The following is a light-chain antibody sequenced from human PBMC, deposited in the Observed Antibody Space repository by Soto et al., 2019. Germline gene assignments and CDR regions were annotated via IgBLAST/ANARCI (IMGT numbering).Light chain of an antibody. V-gene: IGKV1-33*01. J-gene: IGKJ5*01. CDR2: DAS. CDR1: QDIRKY. Sequence: DLQFTQSPSSLSSSVVDRVTITCQASQDIRKYLNWYQQKPGKAPNLLIYDASNLETGVPSRFSGSGSRTHYSLTISSLQPEDFATYYCHQYDSLPPTFGQGTRLEIK. CDR3: HQYDSLPPT.